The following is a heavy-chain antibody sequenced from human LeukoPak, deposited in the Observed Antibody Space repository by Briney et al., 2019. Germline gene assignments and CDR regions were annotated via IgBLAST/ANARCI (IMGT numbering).Heavy chain of an antibody. V-gene: IGHV3-15*01. J-gene: IGHJ5*01. D-gene: IGHD2-2*02. CDR3: AKRSERTKIPPSPFDS. CDR2: IKSKTDGGTI. CDR1: GLTFTNAW. Sequence: GGSLRLSCAASGLTFTNAWMTWVRQAPGKGLEWVGRIKSKTDGGTIDYAAPVKGRFTISRDDSKNALYLQMNSLKIEDTAVYYCAKRSERTKIPPSPFDSWGQGTLVTVSS.